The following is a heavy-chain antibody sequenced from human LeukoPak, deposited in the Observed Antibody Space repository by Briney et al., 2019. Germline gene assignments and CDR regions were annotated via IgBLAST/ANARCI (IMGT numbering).Heavy chain of an antibody. Sequence: ASVKVSCKASGYTFTDYYMHWVRQAPGQGLEWMGWINPNSGGRNYAQRFQGRLTMTRDTSISTAYMELSRLRSDDTAVYYCAREYGYGRSNAFDIWGQGTVVTVSS. CDR2: INPNSGGR. CDR3: AREYGYGRSNAFDI. V-gene: IGHV1-2*02. D-gene: IGHD5-18*01. J-gene: IGHJ3*02. CDR1: GYTFTDYY.